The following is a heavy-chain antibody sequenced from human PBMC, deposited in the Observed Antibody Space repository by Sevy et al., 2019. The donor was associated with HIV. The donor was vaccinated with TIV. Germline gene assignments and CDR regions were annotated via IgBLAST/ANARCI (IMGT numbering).Heavy chain of an antibody. CDR1: GGSISSGVYS. V-gene: IGHV4-30-2*01. D-gene: IGHD4-17*01. Sequence: SETLSLTCAVSGGSISSGVYSWNWIRQPPGKGLEWIGYIYHSGNTYYNPSLKSRVTMSVDRSKNQFSLRMDFVTAADTAVYFCASDGGPVTTPGSLDIWGQGTMVTVSS. J-gene: IGHJ3*02. CDR2: IYHSGNT. CDR3: ASDGGPVTTPGSLDI.